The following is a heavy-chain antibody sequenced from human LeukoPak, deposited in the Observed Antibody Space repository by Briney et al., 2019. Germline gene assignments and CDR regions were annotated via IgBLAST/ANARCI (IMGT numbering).Heavy chain of an antibody. D-gene: IGHD3-22*01. V-gene: IGHV1-24*01. J-gene: IGHJ4*02. CDR1: GYILTELS. CDR2: FDPEDGET. CDR3: ATAPYYYDSSGYRLLDY. Sequence: ASVKVSCKVSGYILTELSMHWVRQAPGKGLEWMGGFDPEDGETIYAQKFQGRVTMTEDTSTDTAYMELSSLRSEDTAVYYCATAPYYYDSSGYRLLDYWGQGTLVTVSS.